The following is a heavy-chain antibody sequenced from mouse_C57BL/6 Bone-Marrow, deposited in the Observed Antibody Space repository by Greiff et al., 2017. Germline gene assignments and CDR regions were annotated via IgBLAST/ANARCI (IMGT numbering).Heavy chain of an antibody. CDR1: EYEFPSHD. J-gene: IGHJ2*01. CDR2: INSDGGST. CDR3: ARGVWLRRAY. V-gene: IGHV5-2*01. D-gene: IGHD2-2*01. Sequence: EVKLVESGGGLVQPGESLKLSCESNEYEFPSHDMSWVRKTPEKRLALVAAINSDGGSTYYPDTMERRFIISRDNTKKTLYLQLSSLRAEDTALYYCARGVWLRRAYWGQGTTLTVSS.